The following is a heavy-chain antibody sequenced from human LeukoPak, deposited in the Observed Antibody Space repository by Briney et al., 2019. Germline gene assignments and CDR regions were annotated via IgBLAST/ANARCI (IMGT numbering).Heavy chain of an antibody. J-gene: IGHJ4*02. Sequence: GGSLRISCAASGFTFSSYSMNWVRQAPGNGLEWVSSISSSSSYIYYADSVKGRFTISRDNAKNSLYLQMNSLRAEDTAVYYCARAILNGDFRFDYWGQGTLVTVSS. D-gene: IGHD4-17*01. CDR2: ISSSSSYI. CDR3: ARAILNGDFRFDY. CDR1: GFTFSSYS. V-gene: IGHV3-21*01.